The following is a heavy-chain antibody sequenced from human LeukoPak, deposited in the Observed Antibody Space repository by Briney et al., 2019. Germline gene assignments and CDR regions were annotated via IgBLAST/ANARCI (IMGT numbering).Heavy chain of an antibody. Sequence: PGGSLRLSCAASGFTFSSYWMNWVRQAPGKGLEWVANIKRDGNEKNYVDSVGGRFSISRDNAKNSLYLQMDSLRAEDTAVYYCAKEGDYPIITYDSWGQGALVTVSS. D-gene: IGHD4-17*01. CDR1: GFTFSSYW. CDR3: AKEGDYPIITYDS. V-gene: IGHV3-7*01. J-gene: IGHJ5*01. CDR2: IKRDGNEK.